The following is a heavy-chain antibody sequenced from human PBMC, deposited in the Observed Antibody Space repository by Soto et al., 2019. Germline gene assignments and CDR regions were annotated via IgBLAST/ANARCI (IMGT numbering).Heavy chain of an antibody. Sequence: SETLSLTCTVSGGSISSYYWSWIRQPPGKGLEWIGYIYYSGSTNYNPSLKSRVTISVDTSKNQFSLKLSSVTAADTAVYYCARGGYCSSTSCSNDFDYWGQGTLVTVSS. CDR1: GGSISSYY. CDR3: ARGGYCSSTSCSNDFDY. D-gene: IGHD2-2*01. V-gene: IGHV4-59*01. J-gene: IGHJ4*02. CDR2: IYYSGST.